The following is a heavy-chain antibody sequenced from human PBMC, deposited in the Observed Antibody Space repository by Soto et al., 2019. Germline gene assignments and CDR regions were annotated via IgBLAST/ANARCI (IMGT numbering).Heavy chain of an antibody. CDR2: TYYRSKWYN. Sequence: SQTLSLTCAISGDSVSSNSAAWNWIRPSPSRGLEWLGRTYYRSKWYNDYAVSVKSRITMNPVTSKNQFSLQLNSVTPEDTAVYYCARVGGYNWNYSDAFDIWGQGTMVTVSS. D-gene: IGHD1-7*01. V-gene: IGHV6-1*01. J-gene: IGHJ3*02. CDR1: GDSVSSNSAA. CDR3: ARVGGYNWNYSDAFDI.